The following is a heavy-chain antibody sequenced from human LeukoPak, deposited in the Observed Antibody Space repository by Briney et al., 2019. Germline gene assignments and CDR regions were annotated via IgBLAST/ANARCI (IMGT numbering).Heavy chain of an antibody. V-gene: IGHV1-3*03. CDR1: GYTFTSYA. J-gene: IGHJ5*02. Sequence: ASVKVSCKASGYTFTSYAMHWVRQAPGQRLEWMGWINAGNGNTKYSQEFQGRVTITRDTSASTAYMELSSLRSEDMAVYYCARGGFGEPDNWFDPWGQGTLVTVSS. CDR3: ARGGFGEPDNWFDP. D-gene: IGHD3-10*01. CDR2: INAGNGNT.